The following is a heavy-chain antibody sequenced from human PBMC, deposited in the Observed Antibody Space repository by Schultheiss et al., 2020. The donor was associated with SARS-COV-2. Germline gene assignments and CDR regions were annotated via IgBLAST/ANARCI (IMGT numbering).Heavy chain of an antibody. D-gene: IGHD3-22*01. V-gene: IGHV3-74*01. CDR1: GFTFSSYA. CDR3: AREAIIVVISGGFADY. CDR2: INSDGSST. Sequence: GGSLRLSCAASGFTFSSYAMSWVRQAPGKGLEWVSRINSDGSSTSYADSVKGRFTISRDNAKNTLYLQMNSLRAEDTAVYYCAREAIIVVISGGFADYWGQGTLVTVSS. J-gene: IGHJ4*02.